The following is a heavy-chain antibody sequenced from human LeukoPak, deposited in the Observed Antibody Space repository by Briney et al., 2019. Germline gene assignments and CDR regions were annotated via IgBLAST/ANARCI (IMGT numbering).Heavy chain of an antibody. CDR3: ARSSSSWYRRFDP. J-gene: IGHJ5*02. Sequence: SETLSLTCTVSGGSISSYYWSWIRQPPGKGLEWIGEINHSGSTNYNPSLKSRVTISVDTSKNQFSLKLSSVTAADTAVYYCARSSSSWYRRFDPWGQGTLVTVSS. D-gene: IGHD6-13*01. V-gene: IGHV4-34*01. CDR1: GGSISSYY. CDR2: INHSGST.